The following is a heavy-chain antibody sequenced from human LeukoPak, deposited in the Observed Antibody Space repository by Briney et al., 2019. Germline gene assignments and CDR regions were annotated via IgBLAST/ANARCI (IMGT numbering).Heavy chain of an antibody. CDR1: GSTLTELS. CDR3: AAGGVYDLLKY. V-gene: IGHV1-24*01. CDR2: FDPGDAET. J-gene: IGHJ4*02. Sequence: ASVKVSCKVHGSTLTELSMHWVRQAPGKGLEWMGGFDPGDAETTYAQKFQGRVTMTEDTSTDTAYMELSSLRSEDTAVDYCAAGGVYDLLKYWGQGALVTVSS. D-gene: IGHD5/OR15-5a*01.